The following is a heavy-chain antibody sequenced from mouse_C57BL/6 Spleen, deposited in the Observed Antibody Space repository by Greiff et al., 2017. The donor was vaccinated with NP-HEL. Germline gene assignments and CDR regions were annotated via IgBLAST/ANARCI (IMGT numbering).Heavy chain of an antibody. Sequence: DVKLVESGGGLVQPGGSMKLSCAASGFTFSDAWMDWVRQSPEQGLEWVAEIRNKTNNHATYYAESVKGRFTISTDDSKSSLYLQMNSLRAEDTGIYYCARQGYRRFDYWGQGTTLTVSS. D-gene: IGHD3-1*01. V-gene: IGHV6-6*01. CDR3: ARQGYRRFDY. J-gene: IGHJ2*01. CDR2: IRNKTNNHAT. CDR1: GFTFSDAW.